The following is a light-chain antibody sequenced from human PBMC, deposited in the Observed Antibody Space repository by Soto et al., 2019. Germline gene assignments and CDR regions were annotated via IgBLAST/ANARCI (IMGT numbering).Light chain of an antibody. CDR3: CSSVGSPNWV. V-gene: IGLV2-23*02. CDR2: EVN. J-gene: IGLJ3*02. Sequence: QSVLTQPASVSGSPGQSITISCTGTSSDVGSCNCVSWYQQHPGKAPTLMIYEVNKRPSGISNLFSGSKSGNTASLTISGLQAEDEADYYCCSSVGSPNWVFGGGTKVTVL. CDR1: SSDVGSCNC.